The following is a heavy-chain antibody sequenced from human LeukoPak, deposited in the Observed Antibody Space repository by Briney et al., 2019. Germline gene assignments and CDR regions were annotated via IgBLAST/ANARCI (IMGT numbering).Heavy chain of an antibody. CDR3: AKALSGRDSSSWYLSYYYYGMDV. Sequence: GGSLRLSCAASGFTFSDYYMSWVRQAPGKGLEWVSYVSQSGTTIYFADSVKGRFTISRDNSKNTLYLQMNSLRAEDTAVYYCAKALSGRDSSSWYLSYYYYGMDVWGQGTTVTVSS. D-gene: IGHD6-13*01. V-gene: IGHV3-11*01. CDR1: GFTFSDYY. J-gene: IGHJ6*02. CDR2: VSQSGTTI.